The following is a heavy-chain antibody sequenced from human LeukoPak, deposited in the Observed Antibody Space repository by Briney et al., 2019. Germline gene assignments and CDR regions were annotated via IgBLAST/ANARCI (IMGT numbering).Heavy chain of an antibody. J-gene: IGHJ3*02. CDR2: IYYSGST. CDR3: ARLRGLGPSDAFDI. D-gene: IGHD2-15*01. Sequence: SETLSLTCAVSGGSISSSSYYWGWIRQPPGKGLEWIGSIYYSGSTYYNPSLKSRVTISVDTSKNQFSLKLSSVTAADTGVYYCARLRGLGPSDAFDIWGQGTMVTVSS. V-gene: IGHV4-39*01. CDR1: GGSISSSSYY.